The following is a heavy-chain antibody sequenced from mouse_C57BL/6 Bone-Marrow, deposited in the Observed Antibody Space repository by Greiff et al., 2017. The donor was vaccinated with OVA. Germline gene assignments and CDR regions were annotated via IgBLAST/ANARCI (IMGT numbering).Heavy chain of an antibody. CDR2: IWRGGST. D-gene: IGHD2-5*01. Sequence: VQLVESGPGLVQPSQSLSITCTVSGFSLTSYGVHWVRQSPGKGLEWLGVIWRGGSTDYNAAFMSRLSITKDNSKSQVFFKMNSLQADDTAIYYWAKKGSYYSNYYAMDYWGQGTSVTVSS. V-gene: IGHV2-5*01. J-gene: IGHJ4*01. CDR3: AKKGSYYSNYYAMDY. CDR1: GFSLTSYG.